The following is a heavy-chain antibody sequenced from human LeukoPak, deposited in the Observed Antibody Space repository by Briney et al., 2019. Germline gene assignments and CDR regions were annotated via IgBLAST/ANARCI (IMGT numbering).Heavy chain of an antibody. CDR2: IYHSGST. Sequence: PSETLSLTCTVSGGSFSTSYWGWIRQPPGKGLEWIGSIYHSGSTYYNPSLKSRVTISVDTSKNQFSLKLSSVTAADTAVYYCARDPAGVGATDFDYWGQGTLVTVSS. D-gene: IGHD1-26*01. J-gene: IGHJ4*02. CDR3: ARDPAGVGATDFDY. CDR1: GGSFSTSY. V-gene: IGHV4-38-2*02.